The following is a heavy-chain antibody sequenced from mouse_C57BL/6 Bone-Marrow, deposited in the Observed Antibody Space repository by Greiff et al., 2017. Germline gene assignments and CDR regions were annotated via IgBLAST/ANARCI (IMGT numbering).Heavy chain of an antibody. D-gene: IGHD1-1*01. CDR1: GFTFSRYG. CDR3: ANYDGSSHWYFDV. CDR2: ISSGGSST. V-gene: IGHV5-6*01. Sequence: EVQLVESGGDLVKPGGSLKLSCAASGFTFSRYGMSWVSQTPDKRLEWVATISSGGSSTYYTDSVKGRFTISRDNAKNTLSLQMSSLKSEDTAMYYWANYDGSSHWYFDVWGTGTTVTVSS. J-gene: IGHJ1*03.